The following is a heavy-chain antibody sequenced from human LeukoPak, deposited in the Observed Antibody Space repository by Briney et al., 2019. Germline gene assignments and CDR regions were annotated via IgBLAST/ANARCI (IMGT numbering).Heavy chain of an antibody. V-gene: IGHV4-30-4*01. D-gene: IGHD2-15*01. J-gene: IGHJ4*02. CDR1: GGSISSGDYY. CDR3: ARVVVGYYFDY. CDR2: IYYSGST. Sequence: SETLSLTCTVSGGSISSGDYYWSWIRQPPGKGLEWIGYIYYSGSTYYNPSLKSRVTISVDTSKNQFSLKLSSVTAADTAVYYCARVVVGYYFDYWGQGTLVTVSS.